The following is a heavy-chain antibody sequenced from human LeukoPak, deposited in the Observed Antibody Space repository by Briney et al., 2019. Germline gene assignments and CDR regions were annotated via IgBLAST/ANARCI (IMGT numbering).Heavy chain of an antibody. CDR3: ARGRLRGGFDP. Sequence: RASVKVSCKASGYTFTSCDINWVRHATGQGLEWMGWMNPNSGNTGYAQKFQGRVTMTRNTSISTAYMELSSLRSEDTAVYYCARGRLRGGFDPWGQGTLVTVSS. CDR1: GYTFTSCD. V-gene: IGHV1-8*01. D-gene: IGHD3-10*01. CDR2: MNPNSGNT. J-gene: IGHJ5*02.